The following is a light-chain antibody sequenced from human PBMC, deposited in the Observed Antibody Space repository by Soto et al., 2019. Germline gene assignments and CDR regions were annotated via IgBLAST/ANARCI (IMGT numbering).Light chain of an antibody. CDR2: GAS. Sequence: EIVLTQSPGTLSLSPGERATLSCRASQSVSSSYLAWYQQKPGQAPRLLIYGASNRATGIPDRFSGSGSGTDFTLTISRLEPEDFAVYYCQQYGSSVLTFGGGTKVEIK. CDR1: QSVSSSY. J-gene: IGKJ4*01. V-gene: IGKV3-20*01. CDR3: QQYGSSVLT.